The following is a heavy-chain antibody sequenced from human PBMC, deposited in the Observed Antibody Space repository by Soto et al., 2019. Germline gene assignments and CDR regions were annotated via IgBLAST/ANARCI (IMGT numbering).Heavy chain of an antibody. D-gene: IGHD2-15*01. J-gene: IGHJ6*03. Sequence: SETLSLTCAVYGGSFSGYYWSWIRQPPGKGLEWIGEINHSGSTNYNPSLKSRVTISVDTSKNQFSLKLSSVTAADTTVYYCARSSLYCSGGSCYSRGAWYYYYYLDVWGKGTTVTVSS. CDR1: GGSFSGYY. CDR3: ARSSLYCSGGSCYSRGAWYYYYYLDV. CDR2: INHSGST. V-gene: IGHV4-34*01.